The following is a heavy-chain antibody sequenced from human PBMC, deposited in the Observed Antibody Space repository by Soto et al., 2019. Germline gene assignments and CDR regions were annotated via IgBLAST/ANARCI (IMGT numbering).Heavy chain of an antibody. CDR1: GFTFNSYC. V-gene: IGHV3-74*01. D-gene: IGHD1-26*01. CDR2: IRDDESNT. J-gene: IGHJ3*02. CDR3: ARVYSGSYYIPPDI. Sequence: PVGSLRLSCAASGFTFNSYCIHWVRQAPGKGLVWVSRIRDDESNTNYADSVKGRFTISRDNSKNTLYLQMNSLRAEDAAVYYCARVYSGSYYIPPDIWGQGTMVTVSS.